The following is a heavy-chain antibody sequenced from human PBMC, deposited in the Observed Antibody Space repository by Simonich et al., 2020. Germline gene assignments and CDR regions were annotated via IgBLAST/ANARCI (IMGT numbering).Heavy chain of an antibody. D-gene: IGHD3-10*01. CDR2: IRSKANSYAT. Sequence: EVQLVESGGGLVQPGGSLKLSCAASGFTFSGSAMHWVRQASGKGLEWVGRIRSKANSYATAYAATVKGRFTISRDDSKKTEYLQINSLKTDDSAVYYCTRFDYYGSGSYYFDYWGQGTLVTVSS. CDR3: TRFDYYGSGSYYFDY. J-gene: IGHJ4*02. V-gene: IGHV3-73*02. CDR1: GFTFSGSA.